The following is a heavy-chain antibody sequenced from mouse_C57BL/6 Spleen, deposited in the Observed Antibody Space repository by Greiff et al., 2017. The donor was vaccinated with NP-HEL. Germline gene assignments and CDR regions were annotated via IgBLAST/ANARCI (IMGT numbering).Heavy chain of an antibody. D-gene: IGHD2-5*01. CDR2: IYPGSGNT. CDR3: ASSNYAYYFDY. Sequence: QVQLKQSGPELVKPGASVKISCKASGYSFTSYYIHWVKQRPGQGLEWIGWIYPGSGNTKYNEKFKGKATLTADTSSSTAYMQLSSLTSEDSAVYYCASSNYAYYFDYWGQGTTLTVSS. CDR1: GYSFTSYY. J-gene: IGHJ2*01. V-gene: IGHV1-66*01.